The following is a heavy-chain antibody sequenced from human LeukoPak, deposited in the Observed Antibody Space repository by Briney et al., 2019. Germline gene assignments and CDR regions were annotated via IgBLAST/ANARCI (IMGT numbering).Heavy chain of an antibody. CDR2: ISSSGSTI. J-gene: IGHJ4*02. CDR1: GFTFSNAW. CDR3: ARGASIVPTRSFDY. Sequence: GGSLRLSCEVSGFTFSNAWMSWVRQAPGKGLEWVSYISSSGSTIYYADSVEGRFTISRDNAKNSLYLQMNSLRAEDTAVYYCARGASIVPTRSFDYWGQGTLVTVSS. V-gene: IGHV3-11*04. D-gene: IGHD5-12*01.